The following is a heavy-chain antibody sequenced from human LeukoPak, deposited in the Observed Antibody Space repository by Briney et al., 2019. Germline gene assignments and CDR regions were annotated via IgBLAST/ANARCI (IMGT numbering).Heavy chain of an antibody. Sequence: SQTLSLTCTVSGGSISSGDYCWSWIRQPPGKGLEWIGYIYYSGSTYYNPSLKSRVTISVDTSKNQFSLKLSSVTAADTAVYYCAAYYDSSGYYYNFWWFDPWGQGTLVTVSS. CDR3: AAYYDSSGYYYNFWWFDP. CDR2: IYYSGST. V-gene: IGHV4-30-4*01. J-gene: IGHJ5*02. CDR1: GGSISSGDYC. D-gene: IGHD3-22*01.